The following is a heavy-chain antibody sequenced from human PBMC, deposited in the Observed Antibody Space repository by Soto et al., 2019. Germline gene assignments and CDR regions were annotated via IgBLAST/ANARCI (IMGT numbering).Heavy chain of an antibody. CDR3: ADTYYYDSSGDNWFDP. CDR1: GGTFSRHA. CDR2: IIPIFGTA. D-gene: IGHD3-22*01. V-gene: IGHV1-69*06. J-gene: IGHJ5*02. Sequence: QVQLVQSGAEVRKPGSSVKVSCKASGGTFSRHAISWVRQAPGQGLEWMGGIIPIFGTANYAQKFQGRVTITADKSTSTAYMELSSLRSEDTAVYYCADTYYYDSSGDNWFDPWGQGTLVTVSS.